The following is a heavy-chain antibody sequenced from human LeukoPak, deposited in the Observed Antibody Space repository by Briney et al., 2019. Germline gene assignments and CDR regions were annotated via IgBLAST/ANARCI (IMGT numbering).Heavy chain of an antibody. CDR2: IYSGGST. D-gene: IGHD4-17*01. V-gene: IGHV3-53*01. Sequence: GGSLRLSCAASGFTVSSNYMSWVRQAPGKGLEWVSVIYSGGSTYYADSVKGRFTISRDNAKNSLYLQMNSLRAEDTALYYCARDGDYGDYGGVIDYWGQGTLVTVSS. CDR3: ARDGDYGDYGGVIDY. CDR1: GFTVSSNY. J-gene: IGHJ4*02.